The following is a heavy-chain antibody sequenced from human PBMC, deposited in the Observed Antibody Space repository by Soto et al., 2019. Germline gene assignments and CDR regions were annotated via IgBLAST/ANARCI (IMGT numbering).Heavy chain of an antibody. CDR3: ARGSYTKTSNWWEG. Sequence: GGSLRLSCAASGFIFSDYEITWVRQAPGKGLEWVSYISGSGLTIYYADSVKGRFTISRDNAKNSLYLQMSSLGVEHTAVYYCARGSYTKTSNWWEGWGQGTRVDGSS. V-gene: IGHV3-48*03. D-gene: IGHD2-8*02. CDR1: GFIFSDYE. J-gene: IGHJ4*02. CDR2: ISGSGLTI.